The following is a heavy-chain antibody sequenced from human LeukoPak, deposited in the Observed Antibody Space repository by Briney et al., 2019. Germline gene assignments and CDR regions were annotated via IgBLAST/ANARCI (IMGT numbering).Heavy chain of an antibody. CDR1: GFTVSSNY. CDR3: ARGLRNLRIAARGLASTPPFGY. J-gene: IGHJ4*02. Sequence: PGGSLRLSCAASGFTVSSNYMSWVRQAPGKGLEWIGEINHSGSTNYNPSLKSRVTISVDTSKNQFSLKLSSVTAADTAVYYCARGLRNLRIAARGLASTPPFGYWGQGTLVTVSS. V-gene: IGHV4-34*01. D-gene: IGHD6-6*01. CDR2: INHSGST.